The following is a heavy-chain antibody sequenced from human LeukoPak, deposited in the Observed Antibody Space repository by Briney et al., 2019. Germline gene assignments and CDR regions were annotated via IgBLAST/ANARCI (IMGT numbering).Heavy chain of an antibody. D-gene: IGHD1-26*01. Sequence: PGGSLRLSCAASGFLFSNYWMQWVRQAPGKGLEGVANIRQDGGETYYVDSVKGRFTISRDNAQNSLYLQMTSLRVEDMAIYYCVRGGFFRYSGTSGDYWGQGSQVTVSS. CDR3: VRGGFFRYSGTSGDY. V-gene: IGHV3-7*01. CDR1: GFLFSNYW. J-gene: IGHJ4*02. CDR2: IRQDGGET.